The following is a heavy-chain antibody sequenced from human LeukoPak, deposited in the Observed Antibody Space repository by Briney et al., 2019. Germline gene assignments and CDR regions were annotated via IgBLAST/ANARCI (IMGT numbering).Heavy chain of an antibody. CDR1: GFTFSSYS. CDR3: AGVRGTIAAAGAFDY. D-gene: IGHD6-13*01. CDR2: ISSSSSYI. Sequence: PGGSLRLSCAASGFTFSSYSMNWVRQAPGKGLEWVSSISSSSSYIYYADSVKGRFTISRDNAKNSLYLQMNSLRAEDTAVYYCAGVRGTIAAAGAFDYWGQGTLVTVSS. J-gene: IGHJ4*02. V-gene: IGHV3-21*01.